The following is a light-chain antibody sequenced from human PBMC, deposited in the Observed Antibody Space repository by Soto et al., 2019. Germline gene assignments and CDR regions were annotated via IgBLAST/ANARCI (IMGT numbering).Light chain of an antibody. CDR1: ESIARH. CDR3: QQTYSTLSIT. V-gene: IGKV1-39*01. CDR2: AAS. J-gene: IGKJ5*01. Sequence: DIQMTQSPSSLSASVGDRVTITCRASESIARHLNWYQQKPGKAPKLLIYAASSLQNGVPSRFRGGGSGTDFTLTINNLQPEDFAAYDCQQTYSTLSITFGQGTRLQIK.